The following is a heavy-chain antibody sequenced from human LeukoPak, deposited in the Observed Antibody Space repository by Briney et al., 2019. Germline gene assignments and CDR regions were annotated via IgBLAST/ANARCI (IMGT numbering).Heavy chain of an antibody. CDR1: GGSMNSYY. CDR3: AKVGFWSGYYALYYFDY. D-gene: IGHD3-3*01. Sequence: PSETLSLXCTVSGGSMNSYYWSWIRQPAGKGLEWIGRIYSSGATNYNPSLKSRVTMSLDTSKNQFSLKLSSVTAADTAVYYCAKVGFWSGYYALYYFDYWGQGALVTVSS. J-gene: IGHJ4*02. CDR2: IYSSGAT. V-gene: IGHV4-4*07.